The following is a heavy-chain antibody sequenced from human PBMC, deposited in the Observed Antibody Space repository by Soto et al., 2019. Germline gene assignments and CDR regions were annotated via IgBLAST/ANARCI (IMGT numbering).Heavy chain of an antibody. CDR2: IYYSGST. D-gene: IGHD6-6*01. CDR1: GGSVSSGSYY. Sequence: TLSLTCTVSGGSVSSGSYYWSWIRQPPGKGLEWIGYIYYSGSTNYNPSLKSRVTISVDTSKNQFSLKLSSVTAADTAVYYCARAIAARSWFDPWGQGTLVTVSS. CDR3: ARAIAARSWFDP. J-gene: IGHJ5*02. V-gene: IGHV4-61*01.